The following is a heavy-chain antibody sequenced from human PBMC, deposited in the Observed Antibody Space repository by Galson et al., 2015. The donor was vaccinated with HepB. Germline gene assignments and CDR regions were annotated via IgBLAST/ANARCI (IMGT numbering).Heavy chain of an antibody. CDR1: GFTFSRYA. V-gene: IGHV3-23*01. CDR3: AKGMYSSGWVVSH. J-gene: IGHJ4*02. CDR2: ISGSGGST. Sequence: SLRLSCAASGFTFSRYAMSWVRQAPGKGLEWVSGISGSGGSTNYADSVKGRFTISRDNSKNTLYLQMNSLRAEDTAVYYCAKGMYSSGWVVSHWGQGTLVTVSS. D-gene: IGHD6-19*01.